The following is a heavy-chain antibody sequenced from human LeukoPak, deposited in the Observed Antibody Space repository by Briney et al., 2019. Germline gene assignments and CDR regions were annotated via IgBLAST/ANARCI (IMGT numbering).Heavy chain of an antibody. J-gene: IGHJ4*02. CDR2: IYYSGST. Sequence: SETLSLTCTVSGGSISSSSYYWGWIRQPPGKGLEWIGSIYYSGSTYYNPSLKSRVTISVDTSKNQSSLKLSSVTAADTAVYYCARLFRHVATINYWGQGTLVTVSS. CDR3: ARLFRHVATINY. CDR1: GGSISSSSYY. D-gene: IGHD5-24*01. V-gene: IGHV4-39*01.